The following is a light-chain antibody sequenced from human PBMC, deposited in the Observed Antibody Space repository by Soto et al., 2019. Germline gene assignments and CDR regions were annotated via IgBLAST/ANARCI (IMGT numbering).Light chain of an antibody. V-gene: IGLV2-23*02. J-gene: IGLJ2*01. CDR2: EVT. CDR1: TSAVGTYNL. Sequence: QSALTQPASVSGSPGQSLTISCTGTTSAVGTYNLVSCYQQHPGKAPKLMIYEVTKQPSGISNRFSGSKSGNTASLTIGWLDGEDEADYCFGACGGSSTIIFGGGTKLTVL. CDR3: GACGGSSTII.